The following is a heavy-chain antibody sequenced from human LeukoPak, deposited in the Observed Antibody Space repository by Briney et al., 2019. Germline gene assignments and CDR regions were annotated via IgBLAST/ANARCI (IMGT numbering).Heavy chain of an antibody. CDR3: AKEEWFGELLPSSY. D-gene: IGHD3-10*01. Sequence: GGSLRLSCAASGFTFSSYAMSWVRQAPGKGLEWVSAISGSGGSTYYADSVKGRFTISRDNSKNTLYLQINSLRAEDTAVYYCAKEEWFGELLPSSYWGQGTLVTVSS. J-gene: IGHJ4*02. V-gene: IGHV3-23*01. CDR1: GFTFSSYA. CDR2: ISGSGGST.